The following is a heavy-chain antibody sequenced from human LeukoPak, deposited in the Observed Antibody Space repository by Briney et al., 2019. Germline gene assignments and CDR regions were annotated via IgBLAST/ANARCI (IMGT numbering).Heavy chain of an antibody. Sequence: SETLSLTCTVSGGSVSSGSYYWSWIRQPPGKGLEWIGYIYYSGSTNYNPSLKSRVTISVDTSKNQFSLKLSSVTAADTAVYYCARNGDDAFDIWGQGTMVTVSS. V-gene: IGHV4-61*01. CDR1: GGSVSSGSYY. D-gene: IGHD3-10*01. CDR2: IYYSGST. J-gene: IGHJ3*02. CDR3: ARNGDDAFDI.